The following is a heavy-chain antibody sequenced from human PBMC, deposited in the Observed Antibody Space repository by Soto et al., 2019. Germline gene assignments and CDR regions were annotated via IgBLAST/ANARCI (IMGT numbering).Heavy chain of an antibody. D-gene: IGHD4-4*01. CDR2: IIPIFGTA. CDR1: GGTFSSYA. CDR3: ARVGLSYSIHQGGMDV. V-gene: IGHV1-69*06. J-gene: IGHJ6*02. Sequence: QVQLVQSGAEVKKPGSSVKVSCKASGGTFSSYAISWVRQAPGQGLEWMGGIIPIFGTANYAQKFQGRVTITADKSTSTAYRERSSLRSEDTAVYYCARVGLSYSIHQGGMDVWGQGTTVTVSS.